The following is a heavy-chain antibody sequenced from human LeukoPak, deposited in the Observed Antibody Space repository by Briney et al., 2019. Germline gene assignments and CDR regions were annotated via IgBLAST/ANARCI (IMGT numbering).Heavy chain of an antibody. D-gene: IGHD1-26*01. CDR1: GFTFNSYA. CDR3: VKDSVWEPGDY. J-gene: IGHJ4*02. CDR2: ISGSGGST. V-gene: IGHV3-23*01. Sequence: SGGSLRLSCAASGFTFNSYAMNWVRQAPGKGLEWVSAISGSGGSTYYADSVKGWFTISRDNSKNTLYLQMNSLRVEDTAVYYCVKDSVWEPGDYWGQGTLVTVSS.